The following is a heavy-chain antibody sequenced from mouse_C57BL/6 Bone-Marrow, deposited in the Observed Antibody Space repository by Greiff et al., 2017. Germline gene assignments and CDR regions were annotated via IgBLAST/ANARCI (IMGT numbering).Heavy chain of an antibody. Sequence: VQLQQPGAELVKPGASVKLSCKASGYTFPSYWMQWVKHRPGQGLEWIGEIDPSDSSTKYTQKFKGKATLTVDTSSSTAYRQLSSLTSDDSAVYYCARWGYYGSSLAWFAYWGQGTLVTVSA. CDR3: ARWGYYGSSLAWFAY. V-gene: IGHV1-50*01. CDR1: GYTFPSYW. D-gene: IGHD1-1*01. J-gene: IGHJ3*01. CDR2: IDPSDSST.